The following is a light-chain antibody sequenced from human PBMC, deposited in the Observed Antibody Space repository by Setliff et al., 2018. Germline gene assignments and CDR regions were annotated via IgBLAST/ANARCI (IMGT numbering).Light chain of an antibody. CDR3: SSYAGSNTPDV. V-gene: IGLV2-8*01. CDR1: SSDVGGYNY. CDR2: EVS. J-gene: IGLJ1*01. Sequence: ALTQPPSASGSPGQSVTISCTGTSSDVGGYNYVSWCQQHPGKAPKLMIYEVSKRPSGVPDRFSGSKSGNTASLTVSGLQAEDEADYYCSSYAGSNTPDVFGTGTKGTVL.